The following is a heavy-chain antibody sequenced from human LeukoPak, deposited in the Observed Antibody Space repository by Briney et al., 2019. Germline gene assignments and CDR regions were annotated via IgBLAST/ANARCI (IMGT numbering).Heavy chain of an antibody. CDR3: ARVPGRYAFDF. V-gene: IGHV3-21*04. Sequence: GGSLRLSCAASGFTFSSNSMNSVRQAPGKGLEWVSSISSSSSYIYYADSVKGRFTISRDNAKNSLYLQMDRLRGDDTAVYYCARVPGRYAFDFWGQGTMVTVSS. CDR1: GFTFSSNS. J-gene: IGHJ3*01. D-gene: IGHD2-15*01. CDR2: ISSSSSYI.